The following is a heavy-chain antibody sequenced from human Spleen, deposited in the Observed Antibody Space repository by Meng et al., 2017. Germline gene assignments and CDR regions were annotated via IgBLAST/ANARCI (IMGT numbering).Heavy chain of an antibody. CDR2: INHSGST. D-gene: IGHD4-11*01. CDR3: ARGPTTMAHDFDY. V-gene: IGHV4-34*01. CDR1: GGSFSDYY. Sequence: QVPLQQGGAGLLNPSETLSLTGVVSGGSFSDYYWSWIRQPPGKGLEWIGEINHSGSTNYNPSLESRATISVDTSQNNLSLKLSSVTAADSAVYYCARGPTTMAHDFDYWGQGTLVTVSS. J-gene: IGHJ4*02.